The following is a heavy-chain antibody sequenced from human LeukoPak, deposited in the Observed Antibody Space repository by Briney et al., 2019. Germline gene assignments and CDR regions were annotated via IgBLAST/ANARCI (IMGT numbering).Heavy chain of an antibody. D-gene: IGHD2-2*01. Sequence: PGGSVRLSCAASGFTFRTYGMNWVRQAPGKGLEWISYINSNSDTVYYSNSVEGRFTISRDNAKNSLYLQMNSLRAEDTAMYYCARDTRGESDYWGHGTLVTVSS. CDR1: GFTFRTYG. CDR2: INSNSDTV. CDR3: ARDTRGESDY. J-gene: IGHJ4*01. V-gene: IGHV3-48*04.